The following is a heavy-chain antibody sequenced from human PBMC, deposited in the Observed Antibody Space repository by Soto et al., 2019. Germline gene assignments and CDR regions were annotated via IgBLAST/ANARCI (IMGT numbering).Heavy chain of an antibody. Sequence: SETLSLACTVSGGSISSGGYSWNWIRQPLGEGLEWIGHTYHSGNPYYNPSLKSRVIISVDRSKNQFSLKVRSVTAADTAVYYCARDLDYGGNSEASDVWGQGTMVTVSS. V-gene: IGHV4-30-2*01. CDR3: ARDLDYGGNSEASDV. CDR1: GGSISSGGYS. J-gene: IGHJ3*01. D-gene: IGHD4-17*01. CDR2: TYHSGNP.